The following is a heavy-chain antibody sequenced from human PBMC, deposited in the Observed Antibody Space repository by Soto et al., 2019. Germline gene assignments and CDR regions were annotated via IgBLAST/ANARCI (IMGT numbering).Heavy chain of an antibody. CDR3: ATDMNYGLYYFDY. Sequence: SETLSLTCTVSGYSISNGSYWGWIRQPPGKGLEWIGSMYFTGSTYYNPSLKSRVTISVDTSKNQLSLKLTSVTAADPAVYYCATDMNYGLYYFDYWGQGTLVTVSS. V-gene: IGHV4-38-2*02. CDR2: MYFTGST. D-gene: IGHD3-10*01. CDR1: GYSISNGSY. J-gene: IGHJ4*02.